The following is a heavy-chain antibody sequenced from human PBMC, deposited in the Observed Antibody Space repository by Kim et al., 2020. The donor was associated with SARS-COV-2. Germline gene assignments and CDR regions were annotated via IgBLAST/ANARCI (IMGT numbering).Heavy chain of an antibody. Sequence: ASVKVSCKASGYTFTSLYMHWVRQAPGQGLEWMGIINPRDGSTIYAQKFQGRVTMTEDTSTDTAYMELSSLRSEDTAVYYCATGVAVAVTTVYYYYYYGMDVWGQGTTVTVSS. CDR2: INPRDGST. V-gene: IGHV1-46*01. CDR3: ATGVAVAVTTVYYYYYYGMDV. D-gene: IGHD2-15*01. J-gene: IGHJ6*02. CDR1: GYTFTSLY.